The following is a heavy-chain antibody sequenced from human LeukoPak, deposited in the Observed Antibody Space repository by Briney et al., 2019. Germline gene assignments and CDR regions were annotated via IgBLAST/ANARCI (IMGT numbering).Heavy chain of an antibody. D-gene: IGHD2-21*02. Sequence: GASVKVSCKASGYTFTSYYMHWVRQAPGQGLEWMGIINPSGGSTGYAQKFQGRVTMTRDTSTSTVYMELSSLRSEDTAVYYCARDWGDCGGDCYSFDYWGQGTLVTVSS. CDR2: INPSGGST. J-gene: IGHJ4*02. CDR1: GYTFTSYY. CDR3: ARDWGDCGGDCYSFDY. V-gene: IGHV1-46*01.